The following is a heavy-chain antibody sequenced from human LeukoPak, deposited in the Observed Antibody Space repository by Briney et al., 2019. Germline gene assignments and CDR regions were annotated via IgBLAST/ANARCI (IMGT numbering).Heavy chain of an antibody. CDR3: ARFVRGNYFDY. J-gene: IGHJ4*02. D-gene: IGHD3-16*01. CDR1: GGTFTSYA. Sequence: SVKVSCKASGGTFTSYAISWVRQAPGQGLEWMGRIIPILGIANYAQKFQGRVTITADKSTSTAYMELSSLRSEDTAVYYCARFVRGNYFDYWGQGTLVTVSS. CDR2: IIPILGIA. V-gene: IGHV1-69*04.